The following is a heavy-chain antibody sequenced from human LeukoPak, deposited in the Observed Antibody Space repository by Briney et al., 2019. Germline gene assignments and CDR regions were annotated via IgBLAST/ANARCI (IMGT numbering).Heavy chain of an antibody. Sequence: PSETLSLTCTVSGGSISSYYWSWIRQPPGKGLEWIGYIYYTRSTHYNPSLKSRVTISVDTSKNQFSLKLSSVTAADTAVYYCARTPSIAAAGDFFDYWGQGTLVTVSS. V-gene: IGHV4-59*08. CDR3: ARTPSIAAAGDFFDY. J-gene: IGHJ4*02. CDR2: IYYTRST. D-gene: IGHD6-13*01. CDR1: GGSISSYY.